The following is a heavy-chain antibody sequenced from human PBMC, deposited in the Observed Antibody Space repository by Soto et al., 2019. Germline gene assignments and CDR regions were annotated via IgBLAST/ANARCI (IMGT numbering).Heavy chain of an antibody. D-gene: IGHD3-16*01. V-gene: IGHV3-23*01. J-gene: IGHJ6*01. CDR3: ARYVPGVRYYGMDV. Sequence: EVQLLESGGGLVQPGGSLRLSCAASGFTFSSYAMKWVRQAPGKGLEWVSLIGESGTPTYYADSVKGRFTISRDTSGNTLFLEVYSLRAEDTAVYYWARYVPGVRYYGMDVWGQGTTVTVSS. CDR1: GFTFSSYA. CDR2: IGESGTPT.